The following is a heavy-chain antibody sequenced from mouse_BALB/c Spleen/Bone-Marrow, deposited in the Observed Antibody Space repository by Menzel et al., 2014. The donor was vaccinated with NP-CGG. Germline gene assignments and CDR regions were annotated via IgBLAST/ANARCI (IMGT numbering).Heavy chain of an antibody. CDR2: ISYSGST. CDR1: GYSITSDYA. D-gene: IGHD2-1*01. V-gene: IGHV3-2*02. CDR3: ATLYGNYDYAMDY. Sequence: EVQLVESGPGLVKPSQSLSLTCTVTGYSITSDYAWNWIRQFPGNKLEWMGYISYSGSTSYHPSLKSRISITRDTSKNQFFLQLNSVTIEDTATYFYATLYGNYDYAMDYWGQGTSVTVSS. J-gene: IGHJ4*01.